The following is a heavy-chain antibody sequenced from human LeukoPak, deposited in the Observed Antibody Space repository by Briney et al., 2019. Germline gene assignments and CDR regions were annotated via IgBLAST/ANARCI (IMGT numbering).Heavy chain of an antibody. D-gene: IGHD4-17*01. Sequence: GGSLRLSCAASGFTFSSHWMHWVRQAPGKGLAWVSRINTDESSISYADSVKGRFTISRDTARNTLYLQMNSLRVEDTAMYYCAKDPNGDYIGTFDIWGQGTMVTVSS. V-gene: IGHV3-74*01. CDR1: GFTFSSHW. J-gene: IGHJ3*02. CDR3: AKDPNGDYIGTFDI. CDR2: INTDESSI.